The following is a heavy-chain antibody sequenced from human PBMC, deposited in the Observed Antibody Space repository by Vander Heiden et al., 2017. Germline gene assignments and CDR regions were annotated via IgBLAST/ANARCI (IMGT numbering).Heavy chain of an antibody. Sequence: RYGAASGFTFSNHAMSWVRQAPGKGLEWVSAISGSAGDTYYADSVRGRFTISRDNSKNLMYLQMNTLRADDTAVYFCARDRYSDPTLFDYWGQGALGTVSS. CDR2: ISGSAGDT. CDR3: ARDRYSDPTLFDY. V-gene: IGHV3-23*01. J-gene: IGHJ4*02. CDR1: GFTFSNHA. D-gene: IGHD1-1*01.